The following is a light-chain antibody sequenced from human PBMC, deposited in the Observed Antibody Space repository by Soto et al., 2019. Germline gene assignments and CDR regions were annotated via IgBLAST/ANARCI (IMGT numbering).Light chain of an antibody. CDR1: QSVTSN. CDR3: QHYFNWPYT. CDR2: GAS. V-gene: IGKV3-15*01. Sequence: EIVMTQSPATLSVSPGERATLSCRASQSVTSNLAWYQQKPGRAPRLLIYGASTRATGIPARFSGSGSGTEFTLTISTLQSEDFALYDCQHYFNWPYTVGQGTKLEI. J-gene: IGKJ2*01.